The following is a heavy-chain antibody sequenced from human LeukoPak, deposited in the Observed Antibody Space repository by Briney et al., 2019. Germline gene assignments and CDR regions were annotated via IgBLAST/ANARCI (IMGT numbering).Heavy chain of an antibody. Sequence: SETLSLTCAVYGGSFSGYYWSWIRQPPGKGLEWIGEINHSGSTNYNPSLKSRVTISVDTSKNQFSLKLSSVTAADTAVYYCARHVRVSFGYCYMDVWGKGTTVTISS. CDR3: ARHVRVSFGYCYMDV. CDR1: GGSFSGYY. CDR2: INHSGST. V-gene: IGHV4-34*01. J-gene: IGHJ6*03. D-gene: IGHD6-13*01.